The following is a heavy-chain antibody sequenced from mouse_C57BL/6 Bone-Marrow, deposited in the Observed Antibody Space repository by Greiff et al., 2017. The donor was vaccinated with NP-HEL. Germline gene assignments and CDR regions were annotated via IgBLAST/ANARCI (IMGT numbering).Heavy chain of an antibody. CDR2: INPSTGGT. CDR1: GYSFTGYY. V-gene: IGHV1-42*01. CDR3: ARGRIAY. J-gene: IGHJ3*01. Sequence: EVQLQQSGPELVKPGASVKISCKASGYSFTGYYMNWVKQSPEKSLEWIGEINPSTGGTTYNQKFKAKATLTVDKSSSTAYMQLKSLTSEDSAVYYCARGRIAYWGQGTLVTVSA.